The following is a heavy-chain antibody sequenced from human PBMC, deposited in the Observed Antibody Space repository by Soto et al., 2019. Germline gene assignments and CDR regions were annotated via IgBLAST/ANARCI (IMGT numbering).Heavy chain of an antibody. V-gene: IGHV1-2*02. J-gene: IGHJ4*02. CDR1: GYSISAYY. D-gene: IGHD3-10*01. CDR3: GRDDYGIFTY. CDR2: IDPKNGGT. Sequence: ASLKVSCKASGYSISAYYIHWVRQAPGQGLEWMGWIDPKNGGTVSAQKFQGRLTMTRDTSISTVYMDLSGLTSDDTALYYCGRDDYGIFTYWGEGSLVTVSS.